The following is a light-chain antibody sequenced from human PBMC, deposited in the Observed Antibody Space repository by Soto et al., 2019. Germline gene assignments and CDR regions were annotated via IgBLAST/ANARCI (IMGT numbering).Light chain of an antibody. Sequence: QSVLTQPPSVSAAPGQKVSISCSGSYSNIEYNYVSWFQQLPGAAPKLLIYRDNQRPSGVPDRFSGSKSGTSASLAISGLQSEDEADYYCATWDDSLLAYVFXTGTKVTVL. J-gene: IGLJ1*01. CDR3: ATWDDSLLAYV. CDR2: RDN. V-gene: IGLV1-47*02. CDR1: YSNIEYNY.